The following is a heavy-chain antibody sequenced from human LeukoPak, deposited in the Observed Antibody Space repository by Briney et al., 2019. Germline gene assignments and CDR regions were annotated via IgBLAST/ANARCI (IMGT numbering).Heavy chain of an antibody. CDR1: GYTFTSYG. CDR2: ISAYNGNT. Sequence: ASVKVSCKASGYTFTSYGISWVRQAPGQGLEWMGWISAYNGNTNYAQKLQGRVTMTTDTSTSTAYMELRSLRSDDTAVYYCARGQDIVLMVYADYNWFDPWGQGTLVTVSS. D-gene: IGHD2-8*01. J-gene: IGHJ5*02. V-gene: IGHV1-18*01. CDR3: ARGQDIVLMVYADYNWFDP.